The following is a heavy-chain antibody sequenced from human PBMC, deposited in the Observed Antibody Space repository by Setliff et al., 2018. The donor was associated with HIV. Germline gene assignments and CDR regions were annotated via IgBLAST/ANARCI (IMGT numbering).Heavy chain of an antibody. Sequence: SETLSLTCNVSGASFSSGGYYWSWIRQHPGKGLEWIGYMSYSGSTYYNPSLKSRVTISMDTSKNQFSLKLNSVTAADTAVYYCAKDRSGSYRTFDYWGPGILVTVSS. CDR1: GASFSSGGYY. J-gene: IGHJ4*02. V-gene: IGHV4-31*03. CDR2: MSYSGST. D-gene: IGHD1-26*01. CDR3: AKDRSGSYRTFDY.